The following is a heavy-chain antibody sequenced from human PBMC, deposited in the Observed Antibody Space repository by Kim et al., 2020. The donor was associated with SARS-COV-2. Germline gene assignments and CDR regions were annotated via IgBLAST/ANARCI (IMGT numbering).Heavy chain of an antibody. D-gene: IGHD3-3*01. J-gene: IGHJ4*02. CDR1: GYTFTSYA. CDR2: INTNTGSP. Sequence: ASVKVSCKASGYTFTSYAMNWVRQAPGQGLEWMGWINTNTGSPTYAQSFTGRFVFSLDTSVSTAYLQISSLRAEDTAVYYCARSYYDFWSGYYPETPIDYWGQGTLVTVSS. CDR3: ARSYYDFWSGYYPETPIDY. V-gene: IGHV7-4-1*02.